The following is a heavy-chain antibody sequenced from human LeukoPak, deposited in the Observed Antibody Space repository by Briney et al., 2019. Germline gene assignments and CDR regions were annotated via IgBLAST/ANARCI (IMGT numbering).Heavy chain of an antibody. CDR3: AKVPLSSSGWDREYYFDY. V-gene: IGHV3-74*01. J-gene: IGHJ4*02. D-gene: IGHD6-19*01. CDR2: INSDGSST. CDR1: GFTFSSYW. Sequence: GGSLRLSCAASGFTFSSYWMHWVRQAPGKGLVWVSRINSDGSSTSYADSVKGRFTISRDNAKNTLYLQMNSLRAEDTAVYYCAKVPLSSSGWDREYYFDYWGQGTLVTVSS.